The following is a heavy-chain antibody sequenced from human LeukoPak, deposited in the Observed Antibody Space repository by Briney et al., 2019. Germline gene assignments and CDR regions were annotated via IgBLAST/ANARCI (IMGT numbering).Heavy chain of an antibody. Sequence: SETLSLTCAVSGYSISSGYYWGWIRQPPGKGLEWMGSMYHSGSTYYNPSLKSRVTISVDTSTNQFSLKLSSVTAADTAVYYCARRIGTSYFDYWGQGTLVTVSS. CDR3: ARRIGTSYFDY. J-gene: IGHJ4*02. D-gene: IGHD1-1*01. CDR1: GYSISSGYY. CDR2: MYHSGST. V-gene: IGHV4-38-2*01.